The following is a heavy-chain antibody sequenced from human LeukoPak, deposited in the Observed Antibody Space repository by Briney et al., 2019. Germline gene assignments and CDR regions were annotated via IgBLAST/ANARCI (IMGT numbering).Heavy chain of an antibody. CDR2: INHSGST. CDR1: GGTFSGYY. Sequence: SETLSLTCAVYGGTFSGYYWSWIRQPPGKGLDWIGEINHSGSTNYNPSLKSRVTISVDTSKNQFSLKLSTVTAADTAVYYCARGHNSSSSGFYYYYMDVWGRGTTVTVSS. CDR3: ARGHNSSSSGFYYYYMDV. J-gene: IGHJ6*03. D-gene: IGHD6-6*01. V-gene: IGHV4-34*01.